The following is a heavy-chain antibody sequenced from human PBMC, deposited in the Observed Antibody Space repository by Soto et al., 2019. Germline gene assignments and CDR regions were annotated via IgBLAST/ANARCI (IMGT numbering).Heavy chain of an antibody. Sequence: HPGGSLRLSCAASEMTLRRYAMHWVRQAPGKGLEWVAVIWFDGSEEYYGDSVKGRFTISRDNSKNMVSLQMNSLRVDDTAVYYCARAPLTYNNNWFWVYFDLWGQGTLVTVSS. CDR1: EMTLRRYA. CDR2: IWFDGSEE. CDR3: ARAPLTYNNNWFWVYFDL. J-gene: IGHJ4*02. D-gene: IGHD1-1*01. V-gene: IGHV3-33*01.